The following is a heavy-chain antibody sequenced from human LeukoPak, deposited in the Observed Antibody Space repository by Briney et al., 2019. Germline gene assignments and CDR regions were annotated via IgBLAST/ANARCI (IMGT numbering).Heavy chain of an antibody. CDR2: INQDGSEK. Sequence: GGSLRLSCAASGFIFSSYWMSWVRQAPGKGLEWVANINQDGSEKYYVDSVKGRFTISRDSAKNSLFLQMNSLRAEDTAVYYCAKEHLGGSFDYWGQGTLVTVSS. V-gene: IGHV3-7*03. CDR3: AKEHLGGSFDY. CDR1: GFIFSSYW. J-gene: IGHJ4*02. D-gene: IGHD6-19*01.